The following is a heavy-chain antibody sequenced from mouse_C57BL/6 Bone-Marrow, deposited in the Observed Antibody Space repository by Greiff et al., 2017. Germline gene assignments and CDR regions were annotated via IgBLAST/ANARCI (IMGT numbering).Heavy chain of an antibody. V-gene: IGHV1-78*01. D-gene: IGHD1-1*01. Sequence: VKLQQSDAELVKPGASVQISCTVSGYTFTDHTIHWLKQRPEQGLEWIGYIYPRDGSTKYNEKLQGKATLTAAKSSSTADMQINSLTAEDSAVDFYARRDYYGSHDYWGQGTTLTVSS. CDR1: GYTFTDHT. J-gene: IGHJ2*01. CDR2: IYPRDGST. CDR3: ARRDYYGSHDY.